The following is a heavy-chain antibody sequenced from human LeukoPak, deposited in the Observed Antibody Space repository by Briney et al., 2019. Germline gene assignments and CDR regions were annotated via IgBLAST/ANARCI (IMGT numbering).Heavy chain of an antibody. D-gene: IGHD3-9*01. CDR3: AKETYYDILTGDAFDI. CDR1: GFTFNNYA. CDR2: ISGSGGST. V-gene: IGHV3-23*01. Sequence: GGSLRLSCVASGFTFNNYAMSWVRQAPGKGLEWVSAISGSGGSTYYADSVKGRFTISRDNSKNTLYLQMNSLRAEDTAVYYCAKETYYDILTGDAFDIWGQGTMVTVSS. J-gene: IGHJ3*02.